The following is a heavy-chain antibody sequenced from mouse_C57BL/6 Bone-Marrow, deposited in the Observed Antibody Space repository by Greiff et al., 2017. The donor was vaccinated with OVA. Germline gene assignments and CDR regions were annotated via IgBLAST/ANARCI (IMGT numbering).Heavy chain of an antibody. V-gene: IGHV1-61*01. D-gene: IGHD2-2*01. CDR1: GYTFTSYW. CDR3: ARPGYYWYFDV. CDR2: IYPSDSET. Sequence: QVQLQQPGAELVRPGSSVKLSCKASGYTFTSYWMDWVKQRPGQGLEWIGNIYPSDSETHYNQKFKDKATLTVDKSSSTAYMQLSSLTSEDSAVYCCARPGYYWYFDVWGTGTTVTVSS. J-gene: IGHJ1*03.